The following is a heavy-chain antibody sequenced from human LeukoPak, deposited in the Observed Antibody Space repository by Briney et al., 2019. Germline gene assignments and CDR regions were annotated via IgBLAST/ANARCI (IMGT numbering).Heavy chain of an antibody. V-gene: IGHV3-21*01. CDR1: GFTFSSYS. D-gene: IGHD3-10*01. Sequence: GGSLRLSCAASGFTFSSYSMNWVRQAPGKGLEWVSSISSSSSYIYYADSVKGRFTISRDNAKNSLYLQMNSLRAEDTAVYYCARAAMVRGVEYYYMDVWGKGTTVTASS. CDR2: ISSSSSYI. CDR3: ARAAMVRGVEYYYMDV. J-gene: IGHJ6*03.